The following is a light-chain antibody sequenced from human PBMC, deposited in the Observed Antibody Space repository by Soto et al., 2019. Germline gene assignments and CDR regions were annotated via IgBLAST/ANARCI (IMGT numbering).Light chain of an antibody. V-gene: IGKV3-11*01. CDR1: QSVNSY. CDR2: DAS. CDR3: QQRSNWPLT. Sequence: EIVLTQSPPTLSLSPGERATLSCRASQSVNSYLAWYQQKPGQAPRLLIYDASNRATGIATRFSGSGSGTDFTLTISSLEPEDFAVYYCQQRSNWPLTFGGGTKVEIK. J-gene: IGKJ4*01.